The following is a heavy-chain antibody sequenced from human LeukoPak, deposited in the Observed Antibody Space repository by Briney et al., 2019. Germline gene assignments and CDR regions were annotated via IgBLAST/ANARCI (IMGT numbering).Heavy chain of an antibody. CDR2: ISSGSSYI. Sequence: PGGSLRLSCAASGFTFSSYSMNWVRQAPGKGLEWVSSISSGSSYIYYADSVKGRFTISRDNAKNSLYLQMNSLRAEDTAVYYCAREAAAANPFWGQGTLVTVSS. J-gene: IGHJ4*02. V-gene: IGHV3-21*01. CDR3: AREAAAANPF. D-gene: IGHD6-13*01. CDR1: GFTFSSYS.